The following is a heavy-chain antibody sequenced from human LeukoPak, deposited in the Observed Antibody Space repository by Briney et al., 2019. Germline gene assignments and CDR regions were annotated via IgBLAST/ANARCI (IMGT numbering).Heavy chain of an antibody. CDR3: ARDLITMVRGASIYYYYYGMDV. CDR2: ISSSGSTI. J-gene: IGHJ6*02. Sequence: GGSLRLSCAASGFTFSSYEMNWVRQAPGKGLEWVSYISSSGSTIYYADSVKGRFTISRDNAKNSLYLQMNSLRAEDTAVYYCARDLITMVRGASIYYYYYGMDVWGQGTTVTVSS. CDR1: GFTFSSYE. D-gene: IGHD3-10*01. V-gene: IGHV3-48*03.